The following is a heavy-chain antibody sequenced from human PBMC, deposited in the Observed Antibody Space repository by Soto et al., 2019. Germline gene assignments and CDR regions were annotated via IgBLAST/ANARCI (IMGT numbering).Heavy chain of an antibody. V-gene: IGHV3-33*01. J-gene: IGHJ4*02. CDR3: ARDGKDGTLDY. CDR2: IWYDGSNK. D-gene: IGHD1-1*01. Sequence: GGSLRLSCAASGFTFSSYGMHWVRQAPGKGLEWVAVIWYDGSNKYYADSVKGRFTISRDNSKNTLYLQMNSLRAEDTAVYYCARDGKDGTLDYWGQGTLVTVSS. CDR1: GFTFSSYG.